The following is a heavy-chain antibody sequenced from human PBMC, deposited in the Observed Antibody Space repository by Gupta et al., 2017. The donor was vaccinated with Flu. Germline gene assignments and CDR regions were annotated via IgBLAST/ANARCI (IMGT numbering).Heavy chain of an antibody. J-gene: IGHJ1*01. V-gene: IGHV1-69*01. CDR1: GDTFNTHT. CDR3: VRLTPCGGDCYYFQH. D-gene: IGHD2-21*02. Sequence: QVQLVQSGAEVKKSGSSVKLSCKASGDTFNTHTFNWVRQAPGQGLEWMGGILPIIGATDYAQEFQGRVTITADESTSTAYMEFSSLRSDDTAVYYCVRLTPCGGDCYYFQHWGQGTQVAVSS. CDR2: ILPIIGAT.